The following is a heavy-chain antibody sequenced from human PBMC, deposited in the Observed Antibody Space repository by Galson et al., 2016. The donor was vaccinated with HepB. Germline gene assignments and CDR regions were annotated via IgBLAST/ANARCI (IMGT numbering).Heavy chain of an antibody. CDR3: ARVEGATADQMD. V-gene: IGHV1-46*01. D-gene: IGHD6-13*01. CDR1: GYRFSEYN. CDR2: VFRGGGKT. J-gene: IGHJ4*02. Sequence: SCKAFGYRFSEYNVHWVRQAPGQGLGWMGVVFRGGGKTLYAARFQGRVTMTSDTSTSTVNMELSSLRSEDTAVYYCARVEGATADQMDWGQGTLVTVSS.